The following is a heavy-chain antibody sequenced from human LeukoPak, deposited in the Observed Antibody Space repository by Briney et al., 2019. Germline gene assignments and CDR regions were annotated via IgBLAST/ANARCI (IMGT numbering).Heavy chain of an antibody. CDR2: IYAGDSEI. CDR1: GYTFNAYW. Sequence: GESLKISCKDSGYTFNAYWIGWVRQMPGKGLEWMGVIYAGDSEIRYSPSFQGQVTISVDKSISTAYLQWSSLKASDTAMYYCARHSRGSNDYWGQGTLVTVSS. J-gene: IGHJ4*02. V-gene: IGHV5-51*01. CDR3: ARHSRGSNDY. D-gene: IGHD5-12*01.